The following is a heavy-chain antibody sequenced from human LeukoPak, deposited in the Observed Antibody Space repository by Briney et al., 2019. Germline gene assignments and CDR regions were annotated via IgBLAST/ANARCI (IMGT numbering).Heavy chain of an antibody. CDR1: GFTFIRNG. J-gene: IGHJ4*02. V-gene: IGHV3-30*02. D-gene: IGHD3-9*01. CDR2: LRYDGSNQ. CDR3: ARDDPHYDILTGYYPIAS. Sequence: GGSLRLSCEASGFTFIRNGMHWVRQAPGKGLEWVAFLRYDGSNQYYADSVQGRFTISRDNSKNTLYLQMYSLRAEDTAVYYCARDDPHYDILTGYYPIASWGQGTLVTVSS.